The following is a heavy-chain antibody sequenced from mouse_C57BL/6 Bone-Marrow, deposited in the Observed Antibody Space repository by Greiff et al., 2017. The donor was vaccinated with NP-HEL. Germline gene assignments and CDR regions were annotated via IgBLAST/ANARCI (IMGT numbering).Heavy chain of an antibody. Sequence: VQLQQSGPGLVKPSQSLSLTCSVTGYSITSGYYWNWIRQFPGNKLEWMGYISYDGSNNYNPSLKNRISITRDTSKNQFFLKLNSVTTEDTATYDCAREGDYGNYVDYWGQGTSVTVSS. D-gene: IGHD2-1*01. CDR2: ISYDGSN. J-gene: IGHJ4*01. V-gene: IGHV3-6*01. CDR3: AREGDYGNYVDY. CDR1: GYSITSGYY.